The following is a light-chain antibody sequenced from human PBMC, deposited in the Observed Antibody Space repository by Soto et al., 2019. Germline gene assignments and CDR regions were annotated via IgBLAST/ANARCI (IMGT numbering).Light chain of an antibody. V-gene: IGLV2-23*01. CDR2: EGT. Sequence: QSALTQPASVSGSPGQSITISCSGTTSDVGGYNLVSWYQQHTAKAPKLLIYEGTQRPSGVSSRFSGSKSGNTASLTISGLQAEDEAADYFCSYASSSSYVFGTGTKLTVL. J-gene: IGLJ1*01. CDR1: TSDVGGYNL. CDR3: CSYASSSSYV.